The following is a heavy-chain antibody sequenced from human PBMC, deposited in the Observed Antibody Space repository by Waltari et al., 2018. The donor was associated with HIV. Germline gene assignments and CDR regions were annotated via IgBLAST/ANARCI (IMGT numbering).Heavy chain of an antibody. CDR2: ISRVGSYI. CDR3: AGGGYDYAWGTYRPFDY. CDR1: GFTFSTYN. J-gene: IGHJ4*02. Sequence: EVQLVESGGGLVKPGGSLRLSCAASGFTFSTYNMNWVRQAPGKGLDGVSSISRVGSYIYYPDSFKGRFTISRDNAKNSLYLQMNSLRAEDTAVYYCAGGGYDYAWGTYRPFDYWGQGTLVTVSS. V-gene: IGHV3-21*03. D-gene: IGHD3-16*02.